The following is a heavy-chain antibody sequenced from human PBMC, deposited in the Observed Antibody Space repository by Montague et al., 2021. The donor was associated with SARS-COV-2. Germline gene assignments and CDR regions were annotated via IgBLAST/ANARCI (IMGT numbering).Heavy chain of an antibody. Sequence: SETLSLTYSVSGGSTSNYYWTWIRQSPGKGLQWIGYIFYTGSTKFNPSLKSRVSMSLDTSKNHFPLKLSSVTAADTAVYFCTRLSLGWNTDWGQGTLVTVSS. J-gene: IGHJ1*01. V-gene: IGHV4-59*08. CDR2: IFYTGST. D-gene: IGHD1-1*01. CDR3: TRLSLGWNTD. CDR1: GGSTSNYY.